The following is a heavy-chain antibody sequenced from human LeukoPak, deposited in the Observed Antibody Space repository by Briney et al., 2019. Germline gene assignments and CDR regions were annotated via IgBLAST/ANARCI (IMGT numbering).Heavy chain of an antibody. CDR2: IRSKAYGGTT. CDR3: ALTGIGSKYYFDY. J-gene: IGHJ4*02. D-gene: IGHD3-9*01. Sequence: GGSLRLSCAASGFTFSSYSMNWVRQAPGKGLEWVGFIRSKAYGGTTEYAASVKGRFTISGDDSKSIAYLQMNSLKTEDTAVYYCALTGIGSKYYFDYWGQGTLVTVSS. CDR1: GFTFSSYS. V-gene: IGHV3-49*04.